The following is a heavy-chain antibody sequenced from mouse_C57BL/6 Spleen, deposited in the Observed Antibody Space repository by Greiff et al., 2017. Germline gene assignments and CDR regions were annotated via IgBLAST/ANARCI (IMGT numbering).Heavy chain of an antibody. Sequence: VQLQQSGAELVKPGASVKMSCKASGYTFTTYPIEWVKQRPGHGLEWIGEILPGSGSTNYNEKFKGKATFTADTSSNTAYMQLSSLTTEDSAIXYCARSRGYDSAWFAYWGQGTLVTVSA. D-gene: IGHD2-2*01. CDR1: GYTFTTYP. CDR3: ARSRGYDSAWFAY. CDR2: ILPGSGST. V-gene: IGHV1-9*01. J-gene: IGHJ3*01.